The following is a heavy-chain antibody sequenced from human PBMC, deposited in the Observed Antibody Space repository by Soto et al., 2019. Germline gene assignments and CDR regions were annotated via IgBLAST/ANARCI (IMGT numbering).Heavy chain of an antibody. D-gene: IGHD3-22*01. J-gene: IGHJ4*02. V-gene: IGHV1-18*04. Sequence: QVQLVQSGAEVKKPGASVKVSCKASGYTFATYGFSWVRQAPGQGLECVGWISAHNGDTHYSQKFQGRVTLTTDTSTTTAYMELRSLTSDDTAVYFCATEPIYYNDGSGYYPLGHWGQGTLVTVSS. CDR3: ATEPIYYNDGSGYYPLGH. CDR2: ISAHNGDT. CDR1: GYTFATYG.